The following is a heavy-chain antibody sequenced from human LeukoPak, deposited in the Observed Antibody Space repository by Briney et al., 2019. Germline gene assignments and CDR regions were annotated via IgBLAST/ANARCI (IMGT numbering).Heavy chain of an antibody. CDR2: IRYDGSNK. Sequence: GGSLGLSCAASGFTFSSYGMHWVRQAPGKGLEWVAFIRYDGSNKYYADSVKGRFTISRDNSKNTLYLQMNSLRAEDTAVYYCAKDSYGDYEGYYFDYWGQGTLVTVSS. D-gene: IGHD4-17*01. V-gene: IGHV3-30*02. CDR3: AKDSYGDYEGYYFDY. CDR1: GFTFSSYG. J-gene: IGHJ4*02.